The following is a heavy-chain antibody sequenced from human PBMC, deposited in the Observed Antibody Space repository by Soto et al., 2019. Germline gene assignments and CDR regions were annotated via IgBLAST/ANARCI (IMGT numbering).Heavy chain of an antibody. CDR1: GGSISSTTYH. CDR2: ISYIGRT. Sequence: SETLSLTCTVSGGSISSTTYHWAWIRQPPGKGLDWTATISYIGRTYYNPSLKSRLTVSIDTSENRFSLRLDSVTAADTAVYYCARYYDTSEPPYFDHWRQGTLVTVSS. J-gene: IGHJ5*02. V-gene: IGHV4-39*02. CDR3: ARYYDTSEPPYFDH. D-gene: IGHD3-22*01.